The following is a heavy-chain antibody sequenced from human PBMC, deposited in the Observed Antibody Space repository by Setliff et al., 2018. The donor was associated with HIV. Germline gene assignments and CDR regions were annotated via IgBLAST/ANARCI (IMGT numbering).Heavy chain of an antibody. Sequence: SETLSLTCIVTGDSIISGSYYWAWIRQPPGKGLEWIGTIYNGGASHYNPSLKSRVTISVDTSKNQVSLRLTSVTAADTGVYYCARHRDPPGSRWIYYYYYMDLWGEGTTVTVSS. J-gene: IGHJ6*03. V-gene: IGHV4-39*01. CDR2: IYNGGAS. CDR1: GDSIISGSYY. D-gene: IGHD6-13*01. CDR3: ARHRDPPGSRWIYYYYYMDL.